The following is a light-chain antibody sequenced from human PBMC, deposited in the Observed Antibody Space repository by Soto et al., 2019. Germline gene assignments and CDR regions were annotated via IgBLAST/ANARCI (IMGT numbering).Light chain of an antibody. Sequence: QSVLTQPPSVSGAPGQRVTISCTGSSSSIGAGYAVYWYQQLPGTAPKLLIYGNSNRPSGVPDRFSGSKSGTSASLAITGLQAEDEADYYCPSYDSSLSGLVIFGGGTKLTVL. J-gene: IGLJ2*01. CDR3: PSYDSSLSGLVI. CDR1: SSSIGAGYA. CDR2: GNS. V-gene: IGLV1-40*01.